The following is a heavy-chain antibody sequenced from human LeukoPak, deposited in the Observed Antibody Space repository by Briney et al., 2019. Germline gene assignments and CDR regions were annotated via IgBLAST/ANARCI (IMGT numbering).Heavy chain of an antibody. CDR3: ARLVYDSSSPVAFDI. Sequence: SETLSLTCTVSGGSISSGGYYWSWIRQHPGKGPEWIGYIYYSGSTYYNPSLKSRVTISVDTSKNQFSLKLSSVTAADTAVYYCARLVYDSSSPVAFDIWGQGTMVTVSS. V-gene: IGHV4-31*03. CDR1: GGSISSGGYY. D-gene: IGHD3-22*01. J-gene: IGHJ3*02. CDR2: IYYSGST.